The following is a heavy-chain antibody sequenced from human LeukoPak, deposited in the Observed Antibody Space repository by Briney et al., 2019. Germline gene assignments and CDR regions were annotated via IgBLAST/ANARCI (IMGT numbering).Heavy chain of an antibody. CDR2: IKQDGSEK. D-gene: IGHD4-11*01. J-gene: IGHJ4*02. Sequence: GGSLRLSCAASGFTFSSYWMSWVRQAPGKGLEWVANIKQDGSEKYYVDSVKGRFTISRDNAKNSLYLQMSSLRAEDTAVYYCARPRNYPHAHYFDYWGQGTLVTVSS. V-gene: IGHV3-7*01. CDR1: GFTFSSYW. CDR3: ARPRNYPHAHYFDY.